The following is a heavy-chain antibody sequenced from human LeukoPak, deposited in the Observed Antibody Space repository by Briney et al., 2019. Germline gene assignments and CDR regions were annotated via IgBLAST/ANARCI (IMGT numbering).Heavy chain of an antibody. D-gene: IGHD3-22*01. CDR2: IKTDGSIT. Sequence: GGSLRLSCAASGFSFSVYWMHWVRQAPGKGPVWVSRIKTDGSITDYADFVKGRFTISRDNAKNTLYLQMNSLRAEDTAVYYCAKDMYYYDSSGLAPPNDYWGQGTLVTVSS. CDR3: AKDMYYYDSSGLAPPNDY. J-gene: IGHJ4*02. V-gene: IGHV3-74*01. CDR1: GFSFSVYW.